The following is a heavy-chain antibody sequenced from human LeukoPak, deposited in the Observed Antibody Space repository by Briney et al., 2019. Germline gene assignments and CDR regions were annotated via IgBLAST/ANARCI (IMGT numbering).Heavy chain of an antibody. CDR2: ISSSSSTS. CDR3: ARDTLGEGEDANYAVYYFDY. Sequence: PGGSLRLSYAASGFTFSTYNMNWVRQAPGKGLEWISFISSSSSTSYSADSVNGRFTISRDNAKNSLYLQMKSLRADDTAVYYCARDTLGEGEDANYAVYYFDYWGQGTVVTVSS. D-gene: IGHD4/OR15-4a*01. J-gene: IGHJ4*02. CDR1: GFTFSTYN. V-gene: IGHV3-48*01.